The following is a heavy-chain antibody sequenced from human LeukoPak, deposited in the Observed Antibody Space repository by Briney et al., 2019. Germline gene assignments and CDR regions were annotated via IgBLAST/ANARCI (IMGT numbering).Heavy chain of an antibody. CDR2: VHDTGST. D-gene: IGHD1-26*01. Sequence: SETLSLTCIVSGSSVSTFYWSWLRQSPGTGLEWIGFVHDTGSTAYNPSLKSRVTLSLETSKNQLSLMLTSVTAADTAMYYCARGSTDVYWYLDVWGRGTLVTVSS. V-gene: IGHV4-59*02. CDR3: ARGSTDVYWYLDV. J-gene: IGHJ2*01. CDR1: GSSVSTFY.